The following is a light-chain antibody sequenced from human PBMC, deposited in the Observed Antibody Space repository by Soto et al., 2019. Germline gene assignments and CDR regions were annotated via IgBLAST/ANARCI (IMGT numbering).Light chain of an antibody. CDR3: TSYTSSSSYV. Sequence: QSALTQPASVSGSPGQSITISCTGTSSDVGGYNSVSWYQQHPGRAPKLILYADSNRPSVVANRFSASKSGNTASLTISGLQAEDEADYYCTSYTSSSSYVFGTGTKLTVL. CDR2: ADS. J-gene: IGLJ1*01. CDR1: SSDVGGYNS. V-gene: IGLV2-14*03.